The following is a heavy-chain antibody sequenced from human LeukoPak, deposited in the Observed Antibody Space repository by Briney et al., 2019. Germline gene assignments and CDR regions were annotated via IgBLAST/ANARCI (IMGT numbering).Heavy chain of an antibody. V-gene: IGHV4-61*05. Sequence: SETLSLTCTVSGGSISSSTYYWDWIRQPPGKGLEWIGYIYYSGSTNYNPSLKSRVTISVDTSKNQFSLKPSSVTAADTAVYYCARGRAAAGKAKNNWFDPWGQGTLVTVSS. CDR1: GGSISSSTYY. D-gene: IGHD6-13*01. CDR3: ARGRAAAGKAKNNWFDP. J-gene: IGHJ5*02. CDR2: IYYSGST.